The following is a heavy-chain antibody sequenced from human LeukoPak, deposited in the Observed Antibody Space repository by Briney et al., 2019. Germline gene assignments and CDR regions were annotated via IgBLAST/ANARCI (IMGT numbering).Heavy chain of an antibody. V-gene: IGHV1-18*01. D-gene: IGHD1-26*01. CDR1: GYTFTSYG. Sequence: ASVKVSCKASGYTFTSYGISWVRQAPGQGLEWMGWISAYNGNTNYAQKLQGRVTITRDTSASTAYMELSSLRSEDTAVYYCARARVGATLRFDYWGQGTLVTVSS. CDR3: ARARVGATLRFDY. J-gene: IGHJ4*02. CDR2: ISAYNGNT.